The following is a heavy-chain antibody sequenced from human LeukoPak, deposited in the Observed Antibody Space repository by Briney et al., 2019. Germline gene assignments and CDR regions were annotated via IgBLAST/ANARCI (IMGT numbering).Heavy chain of an antibody. D-gene: IGHD2-8*01. V-gene: IGHV4-39*01. J-gene: IGHJ4*02. CDR1: GGSISSSSYY. CDR2: INYSGNI. Sequence: KPSETLSLTCTVSGGSISSSSYYWGWIRQPPGKGLEWIGSINYSGNIYYNPSLKSRVTMSVDTSKNQLSLKRSSVTATDTAVYYCARHRYGTFDHWGQGTLVTVSS. CDR3: ARHRYGTFDH.